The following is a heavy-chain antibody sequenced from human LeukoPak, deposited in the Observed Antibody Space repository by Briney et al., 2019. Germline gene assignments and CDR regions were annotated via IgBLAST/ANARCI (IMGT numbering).Heavy chain of an antibody. D-gene: IGHD1-14*01. CDR3: AKGKINHDGAFDI. J-gene: IGHJ3*02. Sequence: GGSLRLSCAASGFTFSSYAMSWVRHAPGKGLEWVSSISDSGGSTHYAESVRGRFSLSRDNFEKTLHLQMNRLRAEDTAVYYCAKGKINHDGAFDIWGRGTRVIVAS. CDR1: GFTFSSYA. CDR2: ISDSGGST. V-gene: IGHV3-23*01.